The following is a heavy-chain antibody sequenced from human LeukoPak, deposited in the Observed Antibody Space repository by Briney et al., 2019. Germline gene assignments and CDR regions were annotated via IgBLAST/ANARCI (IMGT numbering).Heavy chain of an antibody. J-gene: IGHJ5*01. CDR1: GFTFSSYG. V-gene: IGHV3-30*03. CDR2: ITYDGSTR. D-gene: IGHD3-22*01. CDR3: ARVRRYSQYESSGYYADS. Sequence: GGSLRLSCAASGFTFSSYGMHWVRQAPGKGLQWVAAITYDGSTRYHADSVKGRFTISRDNSKDTLYLQMNSLKIEDTATYYCARVRRYSQYESSGYYADSWGQGTLVTVSS.